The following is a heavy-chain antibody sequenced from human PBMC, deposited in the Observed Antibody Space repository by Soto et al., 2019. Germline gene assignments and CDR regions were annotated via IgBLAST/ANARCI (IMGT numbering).Heavy chain of an antibody. J-gene: IGHJ4*02. CDR2: IKSKTDGGTT. CDR1: GFTFSNAW. CDR3: TTDLRARELQSFDY. Sequence: EVQLVESGGGLVKPGGSLRLSCAASGFTFSNAWMNWVRQAPGKGLEWVGRIKSKTDGGTTDYAAPVKGRFTISRDDSKNTLYLQMNSLKTEDTAVYCCTTDLRARELQSFDYWGQGTLVTVSS. D-gene: IGHD1-7*01. V-gene: IGHV3-15*07.